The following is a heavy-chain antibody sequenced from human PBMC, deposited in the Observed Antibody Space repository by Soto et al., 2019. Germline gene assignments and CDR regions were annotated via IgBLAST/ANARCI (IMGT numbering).Heavy chain of an antibody. V-gene: IGHV1-69*19. CDR3: AREVQVHTPAFVY. CDR2: ISPMFGAG. D-gene: IGHD3-10*01. J-gene: IGHJ4*02. CDR1: GGTFNTYA. Sequence: QVQLVQSGAEMKKPGSSVKVSCQSSGGTFNTYAMNWVRQAPGQGPEWMGDISPMFGAGNYAPKFQGRVTITADESTGTSYMQLSSLTSEDKALYFCAREVQVHTPAFVYWGQGTLVTVSS.